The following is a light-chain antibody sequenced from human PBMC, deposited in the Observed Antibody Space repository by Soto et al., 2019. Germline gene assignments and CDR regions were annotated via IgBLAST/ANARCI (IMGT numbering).Light chain of an antibody. Sequence: DIVMTQSPASLAGSLGERATINCKSSQSLLNSANDKIHLAWYQQKPGQPPKLLIWRASTRYAGVPDRFSGSGSGTDFTLTTNSLQAEDVATDYCQQYFSAHLTFGGGTKVEI. CDR2: RAS. CDR3: QQYFSAHLT. CDR1: QSLLNSANDKIH. J-gene: IGKJ4*01. V-gene: IGKV4-1*01.